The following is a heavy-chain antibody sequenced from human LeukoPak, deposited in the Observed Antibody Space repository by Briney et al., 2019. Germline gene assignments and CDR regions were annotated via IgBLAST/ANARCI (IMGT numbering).Heavy chain of an antibody. V-gene: IGHV4-34*01. D-gene: IGHD1-1*01. Sequence: SETLSLTCTVSGGSISSYYWSWIRQPPGKGLEWNGAINHSGSTNYNPSLKSRVTISVNTSKNQFTLKLSSVTAGDKAGYYCERGPLGNVGPWGQGTLVTVSS. CDR3: ERGPLGNVGP. CDR2: INHSGST. CDR1: GGSISSYY. J-gene: IGHJ5*02.